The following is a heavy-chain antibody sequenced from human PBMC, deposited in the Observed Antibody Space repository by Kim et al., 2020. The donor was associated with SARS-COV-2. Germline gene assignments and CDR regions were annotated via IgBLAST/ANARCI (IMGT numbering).Heavy chain of an antibody. CDR1: GFTFSSYS. D-gene: IGHD6-13*01. CDR2: ISSSSSYI. J-gene: IGHJ4*02. CDR3: ANIIIAAAGTGSGGRDY. Sequence: GGSLRLSCAASGFTFSSYSMNWVRQAPGKGLEWVSSISSSSSYIYYADSVKGRFTISRDNAKNSLYLQMNSLRAEDTAVYYCANIIIAAAGTGSGGRDYWGQGTLVTVSS. V-gene: IGHV3-21*01.